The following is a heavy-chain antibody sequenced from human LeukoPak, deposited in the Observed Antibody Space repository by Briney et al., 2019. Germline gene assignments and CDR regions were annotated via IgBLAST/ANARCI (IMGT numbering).Heavy chain of an antibody. D-gene: IGHD1-1*01. Sequence: GGSLRLSCAASGFTFSSYYMSWVRQAPGKGLEWVASLKEDGSEKYYVDSVKGRFTISRDNAKNSLYLQLDSLRAEDTAVYYCARTTGLDWYFDYWGQGTLVTVSS. J-gene: IGHJ4*02. V-gene: IGHV3-7*01. CDR3: ARTTGLDWYFDY. CDR2: LKEDGSEK. CDR1: GFTFSSYY.